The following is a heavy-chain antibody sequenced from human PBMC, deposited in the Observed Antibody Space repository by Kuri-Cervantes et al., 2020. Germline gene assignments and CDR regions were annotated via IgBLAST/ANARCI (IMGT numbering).Heavy chain of an antibody. V-gene: IGHV3-66*01. CDR3: TRAFGLYGVVAATEGGFDY. CDR2: IYSGGST. D-gene: IGHD2-15*01. CDR1: GFTVSSNY. J-gene: IGHJ4*02. Sequence: GESLKISCAASGFTVSSNYMSWVRQAPGKGLEWVSVIYSGGSTYYADSVKGRFTISRDDSKSIAYLQMNSLKTEDTAVYYCTRAFGLYGVVAATEGGFDYWGQGTLVTVSS.